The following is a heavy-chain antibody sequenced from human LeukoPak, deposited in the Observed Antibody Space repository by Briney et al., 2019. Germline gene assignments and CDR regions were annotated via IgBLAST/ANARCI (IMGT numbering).Heavy chain of an antibody. CDR1: GFTFSSYS. Sequence: GGSLRLSCAASGFTFSSYSMNWVRQAPGKGLEWVSYISSSSSTIYYADSVKGRFTISRDNAKNSLYLQMNSLRAEDTAVYYCASNGNILTGYQDYRGQGTLVTVSS. CDR2: ISSSSSTI. CDR3: ASNGNILTGYQDY. J-gene: IGHJ4*02. D-gene: IGHD3-9*01. V-gene: IGHV3-48*01.